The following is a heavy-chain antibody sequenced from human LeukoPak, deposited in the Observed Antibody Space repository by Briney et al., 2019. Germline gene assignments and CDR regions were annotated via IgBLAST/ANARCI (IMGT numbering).Heavy chain of an antibody. CDR2: IIPIFGTA. D-gene: IGHD3-3*01. J-gene: IGHJ6*02. CDR1: GGTFSSYA. V-gene: IGHV1-69*13. Sequence: SVKVSCKASGGTFSSYAISWVRQAPGQGLEWMGGIIPIFGTANYAQKFQGRVTIIADESTSTAYMELSSLRSEDTAVYYCASSGPILERLPNYYYYYGMDVWGQGTTVTVSS. CDR3: ASSGPILERLPNYYYYYGMDV.